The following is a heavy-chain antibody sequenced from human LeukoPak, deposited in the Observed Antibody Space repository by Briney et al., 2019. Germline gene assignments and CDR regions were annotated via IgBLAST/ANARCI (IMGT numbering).Heavy chain of an antibody. Sequence: SGGSLRLSCAASGFTFSDYYVSWIRQAPGKGLEWVSYISSSGSTIYYADSVKGRFTISRDNAKNSLYLQMNSLRAEDTAVYYCVRPNYRYYDIGYWGQGTLVTVSS. J-gene: IGHJ4*02. CDR1: GFTFSDYY. D-gene: IGHD3-22*01. CDR3: VRPNYRYYDIGY. V-gene: IGHV3-11*04. CDR2: ISSSGSTI.